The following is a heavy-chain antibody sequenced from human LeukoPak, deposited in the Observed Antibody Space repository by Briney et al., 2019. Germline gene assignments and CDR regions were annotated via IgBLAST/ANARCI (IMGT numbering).Heavy chain of an antibody. CDR2: ISAYNGNT. D-gene: IGHD3-22*01. Sequence: GASVKVSCKASGYTFTSCGISWVRQPPGQGLEWMGWISAYNGNTNYAQKPQGRVTMTTDTSTSTAYMELRSLRSDDTAVYYCARLNGADYYDSSGYYTICDYWGQGTLVTVSS. V-gene: IGHV1-18*01. J-gene: IGHJ4*02. CDR3: ARLNGADYYDSSGYYTICDY. CDR1: GYTFTSCG.